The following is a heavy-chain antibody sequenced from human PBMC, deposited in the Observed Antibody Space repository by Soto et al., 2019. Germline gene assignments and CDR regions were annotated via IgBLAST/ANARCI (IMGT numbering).Heavy chain of an antibody. V-gene: IGHV1-69*13. CDR3: ARDTSTDRRPTDYYYYGMDV. CDR1: GGTFSSYA. CDR2: IIPIFGTA. J-gene: IGHJ6*02. Sequence: ASVKVSCKASGGTFSSYAISWVRQAPGQGLEWMGGIIPIFGTANYAQKFQGRVTITADESTSTAYMELSSLRSEDTAVYYCARDTSTDRRPTDYYYYGMDVWGQGTKVTVSS. D-gene: IGHD2-2*01.